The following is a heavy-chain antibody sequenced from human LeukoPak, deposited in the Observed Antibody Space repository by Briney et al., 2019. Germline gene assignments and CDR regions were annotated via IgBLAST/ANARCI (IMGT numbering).Heavy chain of an antibody. Sequence: PSETLSLTCTVSGGSISSYYWSWIRQSPGKGLECIGYIHYTGSTNYNPSLKSRVTISLDTSKNQFSLKLISVTAADTAVYYCARGGWGSFDYWGQGTLVTVSS. CDR1: GGSISSYY. CDR2: IHYTGST. D-gene: IGHD1-26*01. CDR3: ARGGWGSFDY. J-gene: IGHJ4*02. V-gene: IGHV4-59*01.